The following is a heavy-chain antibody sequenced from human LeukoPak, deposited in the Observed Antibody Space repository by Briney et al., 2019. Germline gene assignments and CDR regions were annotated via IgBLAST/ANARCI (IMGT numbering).Heavy chain of an antibody. CDR1: GYTFTSCD. CDR3: TRGSSGRRDN. Sequence: GASVKFSCKASGYTFTSCDINWVRQATGQGLEWMGWMNPNSGNTGYGQSFQGRITMTRNISIGTAYMELSNLTSEDTVIYYCTRGSSGRRDNWGQGTLLTVSA. J-gene: IGHJ4*02. D-gene: IGHD6-19*01. V-gene: IGHV1-8*01. CDR2: MNPNSGNT.